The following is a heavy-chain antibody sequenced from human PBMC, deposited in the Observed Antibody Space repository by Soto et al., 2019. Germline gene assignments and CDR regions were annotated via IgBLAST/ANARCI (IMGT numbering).Heavy chain of an antibody. Sequence: QPGGSLRLSCAGSQSTFSNYLMNWVRQAPGKGLEWVANINQDGSEKYYVDPVKGRFTISRDIAKNSLFLQMNSLRADDTAVYYCARASPGMDVWGQGTTVTVSS. J-gene: IGHJ6*02. V-gene: IGHV3-7*01. CDR1: QSTFSNYL. CDR2: INQDGSEK. CDR3: ARASPGMDV.